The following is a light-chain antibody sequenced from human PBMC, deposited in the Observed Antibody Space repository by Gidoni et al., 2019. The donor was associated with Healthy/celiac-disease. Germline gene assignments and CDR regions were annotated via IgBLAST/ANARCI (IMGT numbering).Light chain of an antibody. Sequence: DIQMTQSPSSLSASVGDRVTITCQASQDISNYLNWYQQKPGKAPKLLIYDASNLETGVPSRFSGSGSGTDFTFTISSLQPEDIATYYCQQYDYLFTFXPXTKVEIK. J-gene: IGKJ3*01. CDR2: DAS. V-gene: IGKV1-33*01. CDR3: QQYDYLFT. CDR1: QDISNY.